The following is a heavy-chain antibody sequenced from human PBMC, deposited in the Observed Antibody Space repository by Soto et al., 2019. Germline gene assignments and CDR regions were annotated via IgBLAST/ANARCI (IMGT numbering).Heavy chain of an antibody. J-gene: IGHJ2*01. CDR3: VKKSIGTVTNPVYWSFDL. CDR2: TSGGGDVA. Sequence: EVQLLESGGGLIQPGGSLRPSCTASGFTFINYAMNWVRQAPGKGLEWVSGTSGGGDVAFYADSVKGRFAISRDNSKNTLYLQMNSLRAEDTALYYCVKKSIGTVTNPVYWSFDLWGRGTLVTVSS. V-gene: IGHV3-23*01. D-gene: IGHD4-17*01. CDR1: GFTFINYA.